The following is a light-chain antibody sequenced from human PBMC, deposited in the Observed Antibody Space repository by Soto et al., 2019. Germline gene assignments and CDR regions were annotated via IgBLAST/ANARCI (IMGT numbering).Light chain of an antibody. CDR3: CSYVGSPSLV. CDR2: DVS. V-gene: IGLV2-11*01. CDR1: SSDVGNYIY. J-gene: IGLJ2*01. Sequence: QSVLTQPRSVSGSPGQSVTISCTGTSSDVGNYIYVSWYQQHPGKAPKLMIYDVSKRPSGVPDRFSGSKSGNTASLTISGLQAEDEADYSCCSYVGSPSLVFGGGTKVTVL.